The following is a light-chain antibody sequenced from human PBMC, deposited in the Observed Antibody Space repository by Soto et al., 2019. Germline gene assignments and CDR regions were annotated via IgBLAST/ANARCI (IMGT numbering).Light chain of an antibody. CDR2: GAS. CDR3: QQYGSSPLT. V-gene: IGKV3-20*01. Sequence: IVLTQSPGTLSLSPGERATLSCRASQSVYSDFLAWYQQKPGQAPRLLIYGASSRATGIPDRFSGSGSGTGFTLTISRLGPEDFAVYYCQQYGSSPLTFGGGTKFEIK. J-gene: IGKJ4*01. CDR1: QSVYSDF.